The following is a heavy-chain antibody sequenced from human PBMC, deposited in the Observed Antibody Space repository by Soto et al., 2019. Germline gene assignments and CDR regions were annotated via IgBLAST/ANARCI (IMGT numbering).Heavy chain of an antibody. CDR2: ISWNSGSI. D-gene: IGHD6-6*01. J-gene: IGHJ4*02. CDR3: AKDREYSSSSVKIDY. CDR1: GFTFDDYA. Sequence: GGSLRLSCAASGFTFDDYAMHWVRQAPGKGLEWVSGISWNSGSIGYADSVKGRFTISRDNAKNSLYLQMNSLRAEDTALYYCAKDREYSSSSVKIDYWGQGTLVTVSS. V-gene: IGHV3-9*01.